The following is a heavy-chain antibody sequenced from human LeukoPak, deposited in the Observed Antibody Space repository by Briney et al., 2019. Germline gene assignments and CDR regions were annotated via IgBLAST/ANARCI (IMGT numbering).Heavy chain of an antibody. D-gene: IGHD3-3*01. CDR3: ARALAYYDFWSGYYSGANWFDP. Sequence: SETLSLTCAVYGGSFSGYYWSWIRQPAGKGLEWIGRIYTSGSTNYNPSLKSRVTMSVDTSKNQFSLKLSSVTAADTAVYYCARALAYYDFWSGYYSGANWFDPWGQGTLVTVSS. CDR1: GGSFSGYY. CDR2: IYTSGST. J-gene: IGHJ5*02. V-gene: IGHV4-59*10.